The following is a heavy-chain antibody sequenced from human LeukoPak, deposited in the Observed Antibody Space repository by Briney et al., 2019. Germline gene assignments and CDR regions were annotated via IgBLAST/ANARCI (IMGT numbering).Heavy chain of an antibody. J-gene: IGHJ4*02. CDR2: FSSSSSYI. CDR3: ARDPRTVRI. V-gene: IGHV3-21*01. CDR1: GFTFSSYS. Sequence: GGSLRLSCAASGFTFSSYSMNWVRQAPGKGLEWVSSFSSSSSYIDYADSVKGRFTISRDNAKNSLYLQMNSLRVEDTAVYYCARDPRTVRIWGQGTLVTVSS. D-gene: IGHD1-1*01.